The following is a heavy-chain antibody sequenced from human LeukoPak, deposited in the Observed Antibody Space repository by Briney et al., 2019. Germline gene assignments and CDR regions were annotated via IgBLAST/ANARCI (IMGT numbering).Heavy chain of an antibody. V-gene: IGHV1-46*01. CDR3: ARALSRLSYYNPSFDF. Sequence: ASVKVSCKASGYTFTNYYIHWVRRAPGQGLEWMGIINPSGGTTSYVQKFQGRLTMTRDTSTSTVYMELSSLRSEDTAVYYCARALSRLSYYNPSFDFWGQGTLVTVSS. D-gene: IGHD3-10*01. J-gene: IGHJ4*02. CDR1: GYTFTNYY. CDR2: INPSGGTT.